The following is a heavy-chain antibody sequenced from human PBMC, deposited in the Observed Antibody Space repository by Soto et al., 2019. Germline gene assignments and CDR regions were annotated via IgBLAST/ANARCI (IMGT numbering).Heavy chain of an antibody. Sequence: GESLKISCKGSGYSFTSYWISWVRQMPGKGLEWMGRIDPSDSYTNYSPSFQGHVTISADKSISTAYLQWSSLKASDTAMYYCARKSLDYYDSSGYPYYYGMDVWVQGTTVTVSS. CDR2: IDPSDSYT. V-gene: IGHV5-10-1*01. J-gene: IGHJ6*02. D-gene: IGHD3-22*01. CDR1: GYSFTSYW. CDR3: ARKSLDYYDSSGYPYYYGMDV.